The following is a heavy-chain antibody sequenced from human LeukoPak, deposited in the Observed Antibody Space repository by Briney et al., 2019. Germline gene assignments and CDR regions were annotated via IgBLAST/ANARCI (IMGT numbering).Heavy chain of an antibody. Sequence: SETLSLTCTVSGGSISSSSYYWGWIRQPPGKGLEWIGSIYYSGSTYYNPSLKSRVTISVDTSKNQFSLKLSSVTAADTAVYYCARDYYGSGSPPYYYYGMDVWGQGTTVTVSS. CDR1: GGSISSSSYY. CDR2: IYYSGST. J-gene: IGHJ6*02. D-gene: IGHD3-10*01. CDR3: ARDYYGSGSPPYYYYGMDV. V-gene: IGHV4-39*02.